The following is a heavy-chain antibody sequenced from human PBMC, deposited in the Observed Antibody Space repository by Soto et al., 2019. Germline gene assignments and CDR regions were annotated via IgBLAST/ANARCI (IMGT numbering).Heavy chain of an antibody. D-gene: IGHD3-16*01. Sequence: QVQLVQSGSEVKKPGTSVKASCKGSGYNFIDHYITWVRQAPGQGLEWMGWIDPNNGVTSLAQKFKYRVIMTSDSSISTVDMELSNLRSDETAVYCCARAPRIIGNLPSLGEASPGILEYWGQGTPVTVSS. CDR1: GYNFIDHY. CDR3: ARAPRIIGNLPSLGEASPGILEY. J-gene: IGHJ4*02. V-gene: IGHV1-2*02. CDR2: IDPNNGVT.